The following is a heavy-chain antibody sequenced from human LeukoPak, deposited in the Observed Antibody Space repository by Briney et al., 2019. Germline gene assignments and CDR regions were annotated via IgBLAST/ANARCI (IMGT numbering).Heavy chain of an antibody. CDR3: ARDGITMIVVGAFDI. CDR2: ISSSSSYI. CDR1: GFTFSSYS. J-gene: IGHJ3*02. V-gene: IGHV3-21*01. D-gene: IGHD3-22*01. Sequence: GGSLRLSCAASGFTFSSYSMNWVCQAPGKGLEWVSSISSSSSYIYYADSVKGRFTISRDNAKNSLYLQMNSLRAEDTAVYYCARDGITMIVVGAFDIWGQGTMVTVSS.